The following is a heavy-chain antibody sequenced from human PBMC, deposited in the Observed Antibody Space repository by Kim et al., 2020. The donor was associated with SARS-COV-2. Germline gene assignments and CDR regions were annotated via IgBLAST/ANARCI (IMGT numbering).Heavy chain of an antibody. J-gene: IGHJ3*02. Sequence: GGSLRLSCAASGFTFSSYEMDWVRQAPGKGLEWISYIHPRGTTYYAGSVKGRFTISRDNAKNSLYLQMDNLRADDTAVYYCTREFEEEALHTSGYDAFNIRGHGTMVTVSP. CDR2: IHPRGTT. CDR1: GFTFSSYE. CDR3: TREFEEEALHTSGYDAFNI. D-gene: IGHD3-22*01. V-gene: IGHV3-48*03.